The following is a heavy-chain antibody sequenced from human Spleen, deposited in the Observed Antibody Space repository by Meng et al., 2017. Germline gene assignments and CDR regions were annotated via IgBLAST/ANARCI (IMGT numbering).Heavy chain of an antibody. Sequence: GSLRLSCTVSGGSITSSSYYWGWIRQPPGKGLEWIGTIYISGSTYYNPSLKSRVTISLDTSKNQFSLKLNSVTAADTAVYYCARDGFAYSISDWGQETLVTVSS. J-gene: IGHJ4*02. CDR1: GGSITSSSYY. V-gene: IGHV4-39*07. CDR3: ARDGFAYSISD. D-gene: IGHD5/OR15-5a*01. CDR2: IYISGST.